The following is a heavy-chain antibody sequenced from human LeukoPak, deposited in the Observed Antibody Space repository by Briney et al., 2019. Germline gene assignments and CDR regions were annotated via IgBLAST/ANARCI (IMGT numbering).Heavy chain of an antibody. V-gene: IGHV3-13*04. CDR2: IAVAGDT. J-gene: IGHJ4*02. Sequence: GGSLRLSCAVSGFTLSDYDMHWVRQLTGKGLEWVSGIAVAGDTYHGGSVRGRFTISRESAKNSFYLQMNSLRAGDTAVYYCARALATGVGARGYFDYWGQGVLVTVSS. D-gene: IGHD7-27*01. CDR1: GFTLSDYD. CDR3: ARALATGVGARGYFDY.